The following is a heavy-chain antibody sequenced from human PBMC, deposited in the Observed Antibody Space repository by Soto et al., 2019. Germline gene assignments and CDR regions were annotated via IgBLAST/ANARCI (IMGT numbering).Heavy chain of an antibody. V-gene: IGHV3-33*01. J-gene: IGHJ4*02. CDR2: IWYDGSNK. D-gene: IGHD3-3*01. CDR3: ARAEHELRFLEWLLYCDY. CDR1: GFTFSSYG. Sequence: TGGSLRLSCAASGFTFSSYGMHWVRQAPGKGLEWVAVIWYDGSNKYYADSVKGRFTISRDNSKNTLYLQMNGLRAEDTAVYYCARAEHELRFLEWLLYCDYWGQGTLVTVSS.